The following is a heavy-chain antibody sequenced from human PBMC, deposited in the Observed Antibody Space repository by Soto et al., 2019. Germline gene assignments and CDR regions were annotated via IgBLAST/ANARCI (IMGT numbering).Heavy chain of an antibody. Sequence: AASVKVSCKASGGTFSSYAISWVRQAPGQGLEWMGGIIPIFGTANYAQKFQGRVTITADESTSTAYMELSSLRSEDTAVYYCAGHYVSGSYYNDPPYYYYYGMDVWGQGTTVTVSS. V-gene: IGHV1-69*13. J-gene: IGHJ6*02. CDR2: IIPIFGTA. D-gene: IGHD3-10*01. CDR1: GGTFSSYA. CDR3: AGHYVSGSYYNDPPYYYYYGMDV.